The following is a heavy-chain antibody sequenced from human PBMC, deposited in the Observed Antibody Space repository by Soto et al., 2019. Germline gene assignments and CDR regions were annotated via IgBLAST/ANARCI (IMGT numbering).Heavy chain of an antibody. Sequence: SETLSLTCTVSGGSISNYYWTWIRQPPGKGLEWIGYIYYSGSTNYNPYLKSRVTISVDTSKNQFSLKLSSVTAADTAVYYCARSYGGNVDYWGQGTLVTVSS. CDR2: IYYSGST. CDR1: GGSISNYY. J-gene: IGHJ4*02. D-gene: IGHD4-17*01. V-gene: IGHV4-59*01. CDR3: ARSYGGNVDY.